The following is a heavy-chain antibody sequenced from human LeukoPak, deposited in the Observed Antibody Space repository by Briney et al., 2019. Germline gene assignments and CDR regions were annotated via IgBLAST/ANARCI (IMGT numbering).Heavy chain of an antibody. CDR1: GFTFDDYA. CDR2: ISWNSGSI. V-gene: IGHV3-9*03. CDR3: AKDRGRNYGGNSNYFDY. J-gene: IGHJ4*02. D-gene: IGHD4-23*01. Sequence: GGSLRLSCAASGFTFDDYAMHWVRQAPGKGLEWASGISWNSGSIGYADSVKGRFTISRDNAKNSLYLQMNSLRAEDMALYYCAKDRGRNYGGNSNYFDYWGQGTLVTVSS.